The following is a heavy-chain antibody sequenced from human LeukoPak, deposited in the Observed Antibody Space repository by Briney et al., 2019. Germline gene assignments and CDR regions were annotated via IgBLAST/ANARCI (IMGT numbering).Heavy chain of an antibody. D-gene: IGHD3-22*01. CDR2: INTDGSST. CDR3: ARSCGYAFDI. Sequence: PGGSLRLSCAASGFTFSSCWMHWVRQVPGEGLVWVSHINTDGSSTTYADSVKGRFTISRDNAKNTLYLQMNSLRAEDTAVYYCARSCGYAFDIWGQGTMVTVSS. V-gene: IGHV3-74*01. J-gene: IGHJ3*02. CDR1: GFTFSSCW.